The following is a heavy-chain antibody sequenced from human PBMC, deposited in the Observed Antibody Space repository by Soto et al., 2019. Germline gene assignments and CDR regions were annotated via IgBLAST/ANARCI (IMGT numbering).Heavy chain of an antibody. D-gene: IGHD3-22*01. Sequence: GGSLRLSCAASGFTFSSYAMSWVRQAPGKGLEWVSAISGSGGSTYYADSVKGRFTISRDNSKNTLYLQMNSLRAEDTAVYYCAKDQRITMIVVVITFDYWGQGPPGTVSS. CDR1: GFTFSSYA. CDR3: AKDQRITMIVVVITFDY. J-gene: IGHJ4*02. CDR2: ISGSGGST. V-gene: IGHV3-23*01.